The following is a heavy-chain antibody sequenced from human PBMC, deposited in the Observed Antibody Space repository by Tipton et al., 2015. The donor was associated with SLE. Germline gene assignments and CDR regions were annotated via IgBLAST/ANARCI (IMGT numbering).Heavy chain of an antibody. J-gene: IGHJ6*02. CDR1: TFTFSSYG. CDR2: IRYDGRDK. CDR3: AKDKLAGSRTYYYYVMDV. D-gene: IGHD6-19*01. V-gene: IGHV3-30*02. Sequence: SLRLSCAVSTFTFSSYGMYWVRQAPGKGLEWVAFIRYDGRDKNYADSVKGRFTISRDNSKNTLYLQMNSLRVEDTAVYYCAKDKLAGSRTYYYYVMDVWGQGTMVTVSS.